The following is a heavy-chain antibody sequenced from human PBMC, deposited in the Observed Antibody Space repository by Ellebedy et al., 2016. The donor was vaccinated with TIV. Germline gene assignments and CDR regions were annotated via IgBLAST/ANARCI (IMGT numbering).Heavy chain of an antibody. Sequence: GGSLRLSXAASRFTFSDYAMNWVRQAPGKGLEWLALISYDGVNTYYADSVKGRFTISRDNSKNTLYLQMNNLRAEDTAVYYCTRDRGVAVVALINPDAFDLWGPGTMVTVSS. V-gene: IGHV3-30-3*01. CDR2: ISYDGVNT. D-gene: IGHD3-22*01. CDR3: TRDRGVAVVALINPDAFDL. CDR1: RFTFSDYA. J-gene: IGHJ3*01.